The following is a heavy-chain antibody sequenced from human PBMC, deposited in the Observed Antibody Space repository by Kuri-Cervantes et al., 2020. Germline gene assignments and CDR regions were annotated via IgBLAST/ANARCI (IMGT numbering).Heavy chain of an antibody. CDR2: IYYSGST. V-gene: IGHV4-39*01. D-gene: IGHD2-15*01. Sequence: ESLKISCTVSGGSISSSSYYWGRVRQPPGKGLEWIGSIYYSGSTYYNPSLKSRVTISVDTSKNQFSLKLSSVTAADTAVYYCAGGEIFVVVVAATIYFEYWGQGTLVTVSS. CDR1: GGSISSSSYY. CDR3: AGGEIFVVVVAATIYFEY. J-gene: IGHJ4*02.